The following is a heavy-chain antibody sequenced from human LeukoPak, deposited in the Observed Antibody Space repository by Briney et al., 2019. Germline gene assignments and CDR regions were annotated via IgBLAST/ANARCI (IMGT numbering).Heavy chain of an antibody. CDR1: GYTFTDYY. J-gene: IGHJ6*03. D-gene: IGHD2-21*02. V-gene: IGHV1-2*02. Sequence: GASVKVSCKASGYTFTDYYIHWVRQAPGQGLEWMGWINPNSGGTNFAQKFQDRVTMTRDTSITTAYMELSRLRSDDTAVYYCARVRPPVTANYYYYMDVWGKGTTVTVSS. CDR2: INPNSGGT. CDR3: ARVRPPVTANYYYYMDV.